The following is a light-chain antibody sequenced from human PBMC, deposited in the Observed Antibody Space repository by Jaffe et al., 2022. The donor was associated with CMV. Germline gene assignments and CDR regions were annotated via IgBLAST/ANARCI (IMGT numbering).Light chain of an antibody. CDR1: QAVSSE. V-gene: IGKV1-17*03. J-gene: IGKJ1*01. CDR2: AVS. CDR3: LQHHGHSWT. Sequence: DIQVTQSPSAMSASVGDRVTITCRASQAVSSELAWFQQMPGKVPKRLIYAVSSFQSGVPSRFSGSGAGTEFTLTISSLQPEDFATYYCLQHHGHSWTFGQGTKVEIK.